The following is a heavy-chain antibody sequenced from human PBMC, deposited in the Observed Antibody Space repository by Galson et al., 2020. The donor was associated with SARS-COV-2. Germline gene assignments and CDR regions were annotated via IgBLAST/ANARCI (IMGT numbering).Heavy chain of an antibody. V-gene: IGHV3-33*06. CDR1: GFTFSSYG. CDR2: IWYDGSNK. J-gene: IGHJ6*02. CDR3: ANGGYNWNSSPSPFPHGHYYYGMDV. Sequence: GGSLRLSCAASGFTFSSYGMHWVRQAPGKGLEWVAVIWYDGSNKYYADSVKGRFTISRDNSKNTLYLQMNSLRAEDTAVYYCANGGYNWNSSPSPFPHGHYYYGMDVWGQGTTVTVSS. D-gene: IGHD1-7*01.